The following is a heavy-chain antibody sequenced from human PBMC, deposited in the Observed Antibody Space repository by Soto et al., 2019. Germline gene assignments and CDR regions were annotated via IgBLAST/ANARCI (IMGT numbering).Heavy chain of an antibody. CDR2: ISYDGSNK. D-gene: IGHD3-3*01. CDR3: AKLVTAPITIFGVVPSYYYGMDV. CDR1: GFTFSSYG. V-gene: IGHV3-30*18. J-gene: IGHJ6*02. Sequence: GGSLRLSCAASGFTFSSYGMHWVRQAPGKGLEWVAVISYDGSNKYYADSVKGRFTISRDNSKNTLYLQMNSLRAEDTAVYYCAKLVTAPITIFGVVPSYYYGMDVWGQGTTVTVSS.